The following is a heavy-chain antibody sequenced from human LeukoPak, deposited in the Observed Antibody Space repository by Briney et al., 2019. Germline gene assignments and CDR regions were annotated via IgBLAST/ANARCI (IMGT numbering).Heavy chain of an antibody. V-gene: IGHV3-7*01. CDR2: IKQDGSEK. J-gene: IGHJ4*02. D-gene: IGHD1-26*01. CDR3: ARAIFLVVGATHSVDY. CDR1: GFTFSSYW. Sequence: GGSLRLSCAASGFTFSSYWMSWVRQAPGKGLEWVANIKQDGSEKYYVDSVKGRFTISRDNAKNSLYLQMNSLRAEDTAVYYCARAIFLVVGATHSVDYWGQGTLVTVSS.